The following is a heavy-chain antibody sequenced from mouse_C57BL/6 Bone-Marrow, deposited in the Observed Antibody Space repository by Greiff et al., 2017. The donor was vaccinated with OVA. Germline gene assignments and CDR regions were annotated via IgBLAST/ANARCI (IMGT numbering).Heavy chain of an antibody. CDR3: ERGVTMVVGGMDC. Sequence: QVQLQQPGAELVRPGSSVKLSCKASGYTFTSYWMHWVKQRPIQGLEWIGNIDPSDSETHYNQKFKDKATLTVDKSSSTAYMQLSSLTSEDSAVYYVERGVTMVVGGMDCWGQGTSVTVSS. D-gene: IGHD1-1*01. CDR1: GYTFTSYW. V-gene: IGHV1-52*01. CDR2: IDPSDSET. J-gene: IGHJ4*01.